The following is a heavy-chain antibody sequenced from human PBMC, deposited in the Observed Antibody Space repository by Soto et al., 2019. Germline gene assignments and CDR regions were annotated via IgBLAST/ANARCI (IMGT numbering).Heavy chain of an antibody. Sequence: QVQLVQSGAEVKEPGDSVRVSCEASGYTFTAYYIHWVRQAPGQGLEWMGWINPKFGDTTYAQDFQGRVSMTRDMSISTVYMELSSLTSDDTAIYYCARNMDYYYGRGSGNGHGVWGQGTMVTVFS. V-gene: IGHV1-2*02. CDR1: GYTFTAYY. D-gene: IGHD3-10*02. J-gene: IGHJ6*02. CDR3: ARNMDYYYGRGSGNGHGV. CDR2: INPKFGDT.